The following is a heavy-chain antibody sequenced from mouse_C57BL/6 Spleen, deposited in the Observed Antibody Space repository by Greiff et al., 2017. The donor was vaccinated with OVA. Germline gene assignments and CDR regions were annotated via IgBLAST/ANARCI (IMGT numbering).Heavy chain of an antibody. Sequence: EVMLVESGPGMVKPSQSLSLTCTVTGYSITSGYDWHWIRHFPGNKLEWMGYISYSGSTNYNPSLKSRISITHDTSKNHFFLKLNSVTTEDTATYYCAREATVAWYFDVWGTGTTVTVSS. CDR1: GYSITSGYD. D-gene: IGHD1-1*01. V-gene: IGHV3-1*01. J-gene: IGHJ1*03. CDR2: ISYSGST. CDR3: AREATVAWYFDV.